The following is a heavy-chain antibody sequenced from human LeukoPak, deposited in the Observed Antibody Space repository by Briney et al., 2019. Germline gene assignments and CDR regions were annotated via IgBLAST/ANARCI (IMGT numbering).Heavy chain of an antibody. J-gene: IGHJ6*02. CDR2: IYPGDSDT. D-gene: IGHD1-26*01. V-gene: IGHV5-51*01. CDR1: GYSFTSYW. CDR3: AREAEVGATSYYYGMDV. Sequence: GESLKISCKGSGYSFTSYWIGWVRQMPGKGLEWMGIIYPGDSDTRYSPSFQGQVTISADKSISTAHLQWSSLKASDTAMYYCAREAEVGATSYYYGMDVWGQGTTVTVSS.